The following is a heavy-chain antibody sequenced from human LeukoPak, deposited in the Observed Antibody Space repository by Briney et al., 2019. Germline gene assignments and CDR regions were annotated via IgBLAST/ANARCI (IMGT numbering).Heavy chain of an antibody. Sequence: SETLSLTRAVYGGSFSGYYWSWIRQPPGKGLEWIGEINHSGSTNYNPSLKSRVTISVDTSKNQFSLKLSSVTAADTAVYYCARGSCSSTSCRRSYYYMDVWGKGITVTVSS. CDR1: GGSFSGYY. J-gene: IGHJ6*03. CDR3: ARGSCSSTSCRRSYYYMDV. CDR2: INHSGST. D-gene: IGHD2-2*01. V-gene: IGHV4-34*01.